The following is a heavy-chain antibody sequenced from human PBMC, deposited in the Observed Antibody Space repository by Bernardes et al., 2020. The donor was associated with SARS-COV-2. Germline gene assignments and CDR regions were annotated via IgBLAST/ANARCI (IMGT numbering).Heavy chain of an antibody. Sequence: GGSLRLSCEASGFTFNNFGMHWVRQAPVKGLEWVAVISYEGSIQHYADSVKGRFTISRDSSKNTVYLQMNTLRPEDTAVYYCAKLRSVLWIHPYYNAMDAWGQGTTVTVSS. D-gene: IGHD2-2*01. CDR2: ISYEGSIQ. J-gene: IGHJ6*02. V-gene: IGHV3-30*18. CDR3: AKLRSVLWIHPYYNAMDA. CDR1: GFTFNNFG.